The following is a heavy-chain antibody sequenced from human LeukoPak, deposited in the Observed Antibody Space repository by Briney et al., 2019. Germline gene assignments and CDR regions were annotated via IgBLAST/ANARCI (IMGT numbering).Heavy chain of an antibody. CDR3: ARVPLGYCSSTSCRPYNWFDP. CDR2: INHSGST. J-gene: IGHJ5*02. Sequence: PSETLSLTCAVYGGSFSGYYWSWIRRPPGKGLEWIGEINHSGSTNYNPSLKSRVTISVDTSKNQFSLKLSSVTAADTAVYYCARVPLGYCSSTSCRPYNWFDPWGQGTLVTVSS. D-gene: IGHD2-2*01. V-gene: IGHV4-34*01. CDR1: GGSFSGYY.